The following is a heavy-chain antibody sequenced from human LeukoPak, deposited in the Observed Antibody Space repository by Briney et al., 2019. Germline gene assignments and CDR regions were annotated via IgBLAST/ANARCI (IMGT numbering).Heavy chain of an antibody. Sequence: GGSLRLSCAASGFTFDDYGMSWVRQAPGKGLEWVSGINWNGGSTGYADSVKGRFTISRDNAKNSLYLQINSLRAEDTALYYCARDSPYYYDSSGYYTPFDYWGQGTLVTVSS. D-gene: IGHD3-22*01. CDR3: ARDSPYYYDSSGYYTPFDY. V-gene: IGHV3-20*04. CDR1: GFTFDDYG. J-gene: IGHJ4*02. CDR2: INWNGGST.